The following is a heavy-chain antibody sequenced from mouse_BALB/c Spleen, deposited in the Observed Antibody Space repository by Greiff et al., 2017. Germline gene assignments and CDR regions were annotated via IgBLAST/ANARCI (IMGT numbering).Heavy chain of an antibody. CDR3: TTGSYDYDGAMDD. J-gene: IGHJ4*01. CDR1: GYTFTSYW. D-gene: IGHD2-4*01. V-gene: IGHV1-69*02. CDR2: IYPSDSYT. Sequence: QVQLQQSGAELVRPGASVKLSCKASGYTFTSYWINWVKQRPGQGLEWIGNIYPSDSYTNYNQKFKDKATLTVDKSSSTAYMQLSSPTSEDSAVYYCTTGSYDYDGAMDDWGQGTSVTVSS.